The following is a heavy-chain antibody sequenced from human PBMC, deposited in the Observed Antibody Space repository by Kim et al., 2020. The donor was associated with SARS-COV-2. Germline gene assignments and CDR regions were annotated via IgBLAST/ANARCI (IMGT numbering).Heavy chain of an antibody. CDR3: AKDPLFYNGDYWDHTQTY. CDR2: ISYDGSNK. D-gene: IGHD4-17*01. Sequence: GGSLRLSCAASGFTFSSYGMHWVRQAPGKGLEWVAVISYDGSNKYYADSVKGRFTISRDNSKNTLYLQMNSLRAEDTAVYYCAKDPLFYNGDYWDHTQTYWGQGTPVSASS. V-gene: IGHV3-30*18. CDR1: GFTFSSYG. J-gene: IGHJ4*02.